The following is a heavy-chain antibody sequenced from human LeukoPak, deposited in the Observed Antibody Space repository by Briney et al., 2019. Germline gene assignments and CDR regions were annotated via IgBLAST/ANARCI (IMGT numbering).Heavy chain of an antibody. CDR1: GASITSHY. CDR2: VYHSGST. V-gene: IGHV4-59*11. CDR3: AASNPNSYNVMSY. Sequence: QASETLSLTCTVSGASITSHYWIWIRQPPGKGLEWIGYVYHSGSTKYNPSLKSRVTLSVGTSKSQFSLTLSSVSAADTAVYYCAASNPNSYNVMSYWGLGTLVTVST. D-gene: IGHD2/OR15-2a*01. J-gene: IGHJ4*02.